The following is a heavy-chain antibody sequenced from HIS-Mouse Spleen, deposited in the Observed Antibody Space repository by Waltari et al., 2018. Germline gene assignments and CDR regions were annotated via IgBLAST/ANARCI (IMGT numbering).Heavy chain of an antibody. J-gene: IGHJ2*01. D-gene: IGHD6-13*01. CDR1: GGSISSSSYY. V-gene: IGHV4-39*07. CDR3: AREIPYSSSWYDWYFDL. Sequence: QLQLQESGPGLVKPSETLSLTCTVSGGSISSSSYYLVRIRQPPGKGLEGIGSIYYSGSTYYNPSLKRRVTISVDTSKNQFSLKLSSVTAADTAVYYCAREIPYSSSWYDWYFDLWGRGTLVTVSS. CDR2: IYYSGST.